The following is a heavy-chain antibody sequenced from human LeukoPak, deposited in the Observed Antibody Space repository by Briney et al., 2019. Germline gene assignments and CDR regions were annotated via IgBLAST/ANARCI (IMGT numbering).Heavy chain of an antibody. CDR2: INHSGST. CDR3: ARVGVHSSWYYYNTPWGWGYFDY. CDR1: GGSFSGYY. J-gene: IGHJ4*02. Sequence: PSETLSLTCAVYGGSFSGYYRSWIRQPPGKGLEWIGEINHSGSTNYNPSLKSRVTISVDTSKNQFSLKLSSVTAADTAVYYCARVGVHSSWYYYNTPWGWGYFDYWGQGTLVTVSS. D-gene: IGHD6-13*01. V-gene: IGHV4-34*01.